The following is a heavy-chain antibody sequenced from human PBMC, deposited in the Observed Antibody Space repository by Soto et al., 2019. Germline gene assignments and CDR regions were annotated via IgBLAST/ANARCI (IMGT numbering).Heavy chain of an antibody. CDR3: ARAVGKQQHRFGPYYYYGMDV. CDR2: ISTYNGDT. Sequence: ASVKVSCKASGYTFITYGMSWVRQAPGQGLDWMGWISTYNGDTKYADRLQGRVTMTTDTTTGTAYMELRSLRSDDTAVYYCARAVGKQQHRFGPYYYYGMDVWGQGTTVTVSS. D-gene: IGHD6-13*01. J-gene: IGHJ6*02. CDR1: GYTFITYG. V-gene: IGHV1-18*01.